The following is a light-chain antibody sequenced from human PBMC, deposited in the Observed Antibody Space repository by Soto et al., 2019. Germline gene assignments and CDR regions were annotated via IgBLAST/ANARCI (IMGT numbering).Light chain of an antibody. CDR2: DDS. Sequence: SYELTQPPSVSVAPGQTARITCGGNNIGSKSVHWYQQKPGQAPVLVVYDDSDRPSGNPERFSGSNSGNTATLTISRVEAGDEADYYCQVWDSSSDHPGYVFGTGTKLTVL. V-gene: IGLV3-21*02. CDR3: QVWDSSSDHPGYV. J-gene: IGLJ1*01. CDR1: NIGSKS.